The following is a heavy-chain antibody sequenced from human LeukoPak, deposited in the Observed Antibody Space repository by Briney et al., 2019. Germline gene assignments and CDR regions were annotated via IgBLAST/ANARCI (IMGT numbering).Heavy chain of an antibody. Sequence: GASVKVSCKASGYTFTSYAMHWVRQAPGQRLEWMGWINAGNGNTKYSQKFQGRVTVTRDTSASTAYMELSSLRSEDTAVYYCAIPGGYDSWYFDYWGQGTLITVSS. CDR1: GYTFTSYA. J-gene: IGHJ4*02. CDR3: AIPGGYDSWYFDY. D-gene: IGHD5-12*01. V-gene: IGHV1-3*01. CDR2: INAGNGNT.